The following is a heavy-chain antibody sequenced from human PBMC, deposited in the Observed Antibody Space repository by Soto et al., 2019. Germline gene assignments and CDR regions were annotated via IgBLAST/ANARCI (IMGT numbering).Heavy chain of an antibody. CDR2: IYYSGST. CDR3: ARWVEVSLDYFDS. J-gene: IGHJ4*02. Sequence: SETLSLTCTVSGGSISSYYWSWIRHPPGKGLEWIGYIYYSGSTNYNPSLKSRVSISVDTSKSQFSLHLSSVTAADTAVYYCARWVEVSLDYFDSWGQGTPVTVSS. CDR1: GGSISSYY. V-gene: IGHV4-59*12. D-gene: IGHD2-15*01.